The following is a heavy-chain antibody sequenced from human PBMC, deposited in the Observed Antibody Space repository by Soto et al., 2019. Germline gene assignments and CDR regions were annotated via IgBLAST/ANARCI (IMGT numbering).Heavy chain of an antibody. CDR3: AREITYGGYVFYFDY. Sequence: LRLSCAASGFTFSNYGMHWVRQAPGKGLEWVAVIWYDGSNEYYADSVKGRFTISRDNSKNTLYLQMSSLRAEDTAVYYCAREITYGGYVFYFDYWGLGTLVTVSS. V-gene: IGHV3-33*01. D-gene: IGHD5-12*01. J-gene: IGHJ4*02. CDR1: GFTFSNYG. CDR2: IWYDGSNE.